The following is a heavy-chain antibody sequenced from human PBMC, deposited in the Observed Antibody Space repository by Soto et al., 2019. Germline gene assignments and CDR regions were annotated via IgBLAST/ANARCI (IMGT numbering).Heavy chain of an antibody. CDR2: ISASGKMT. CDR1: RFTFSSYG. V-gene: IGHV3-23*01. J-gene: IGHJ4*02. Sequence: EVQLLESGGGFVQPGGSLRLSCAASRFTFSSYGMSWVRQSPGKGLEWVSGISASGKMTYYADSARGRFTITRDNFANMVSLQINNLSVDDTAIYFCAKECRFAKRCFDFWGQGALVTVSS. D-gene: IGHD3-16*01. CDR3: AKECRFAKRCFDF.